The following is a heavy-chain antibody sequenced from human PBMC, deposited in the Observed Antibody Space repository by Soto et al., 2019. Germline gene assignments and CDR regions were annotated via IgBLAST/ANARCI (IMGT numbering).Heavy chain of an antibody. CDR3: AKGDLGYCSNTNCLNYYYMHV. CDR1: GFTFSGYG. CDR2: ISYDGSNK. Sequence: QVQLVESGGGVVQPGRSLRLSCAASGFTFSGYGMHWVRQAPGKGLEWVAVISYDGSNKYYADSVKGRFTISRDNSKNTLYLQMNSLRAEDTAVYYCAKGDLGYCSNTNCLNYYYMHVWGKGTTVTVSS. J-gene: IGHJ6*03. V-gene: IGHV3-30*18. D-gene: IGHD2-2*01.